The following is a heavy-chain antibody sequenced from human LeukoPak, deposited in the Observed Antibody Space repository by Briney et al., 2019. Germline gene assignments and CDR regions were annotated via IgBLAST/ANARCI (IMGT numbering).Heavy chain of an antibody. D-gene: IGHD2-2*01. J-gene: IGHJ5*02. CDR1: GGSFSGYY. CDR2: INHSGST. Sequence: PSETLSLTCAVYGGSFSGYYWSWIRQPPGKGLEWIGEINHSGSTNYNPSLKSRDTISVDTSKNQFSLKLSSVTAADTAVYYCARRPLGYCSSTSCAGRYWFDPWGQGTLVTVSS. V-gene: IGHV4-34*01. CDR3: ARRPLGYCSSTSCAGRYWFDP.